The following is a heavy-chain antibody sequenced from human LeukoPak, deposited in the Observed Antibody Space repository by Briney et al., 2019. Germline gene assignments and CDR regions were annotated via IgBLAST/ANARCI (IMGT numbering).Heavy chain of an antibody. CDR3: ARDPTYGSGSQEDY. CDR2: IYSGGST. V-gene: IGHV3-66*01. J-gene: IGHJ4*02. D-gene: IGHD3-10*01. Sequence: GGSLRLSCAASGFTVSSNYMSWVRQAPGKGLEWVSVIYSGGSTYYADSVKGRFTIYRDNSKNTLYLQMNSLRAEDTAVYYCARDPTYGSGSQEDYWGQGTLVTVSS. CDR1: GFTVSSNY.